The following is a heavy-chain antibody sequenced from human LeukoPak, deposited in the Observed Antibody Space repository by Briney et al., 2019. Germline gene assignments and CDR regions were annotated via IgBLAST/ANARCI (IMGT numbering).Heavy chain of an antibody. V-gene: IGHV3-53*01. CDR1: GFTVSSNY. D-gene: IGHD4-17*01. Sequence: PGGSLRLSCAASGFTVSSNYMSWVRQAPGKGLEWVSVIYSGGSTYYADSVKGRFTISRDNSKNTLYLQMKSMRAEDTAVYYCANPPTVTTIRFDPWGQGTLVTVSS. CDR3: ANPPTVTTIRFDP. J-gene: IGHJ5*02. CDR2: IYSGGST.